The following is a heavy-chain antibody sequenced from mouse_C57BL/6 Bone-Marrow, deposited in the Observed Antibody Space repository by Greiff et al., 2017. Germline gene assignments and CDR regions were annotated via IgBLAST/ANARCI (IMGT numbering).Heavy chain of an antibody. Sequence: EVQLQQSGPGLVKPSQSLSLTCSVTGYSITSGYYWNWIRQFPGNKLEWMGYISYDGSNNYNPSLKNRISITRDTSKNQFFLQLNSVTTEDTATYYCARAPCYYGSLDYAMDYWGQGTSVTVSS. CDR2: ISYDGSN. CDR3: ARAPCYYGSLDYAMDY. D-gene: IGHD1-1*01. J-gene: IGHJ4*01. V-gene: IGHV3-6*01. CDR1: GYSITSGYY.